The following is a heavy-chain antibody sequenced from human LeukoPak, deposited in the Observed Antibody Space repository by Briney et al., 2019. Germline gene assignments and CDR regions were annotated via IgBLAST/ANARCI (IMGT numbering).Heavy chain of an antibody. J-gene: IGHJ4*02. CDR3: ARGTELLWSALPDYFDY. Sequence: SGTLSLTCAVSGGSISSSNWWSWVRQPPGKGLEWIGEIYHSGSTNYNPSLKSRVTISVDTSKNQFSLKLSSVTAADTAVYYCARGTELLWSALPDYFDYWGQGTLVTVSS. CDR2: IYHSGST. CDR1: GGSISSSNW. D-gene: IGHD3-10*01. V-gene: IGHV4-4*02.